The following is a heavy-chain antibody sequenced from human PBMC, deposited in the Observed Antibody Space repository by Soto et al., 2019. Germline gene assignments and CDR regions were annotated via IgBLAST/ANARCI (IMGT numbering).Heavy chain of an antibody. CDR1: GFTFGSYS. V-gene: IGHV3-23*01. D-gene: IGHD6-19*01. J-gene: IGHJ4*02. Sequence: PGGSLRLSCAASGFTFGSYSLNWVRQAPGKGLEWVSTISGSGGSTYYADSVKGRFTISRDSSKNTLYLRMNSLRAEDTAVYYCARDQSGTGSGWYYYFDYWGQGALVTVSS. CDR2: ISGSGGST. CDR3: ARDQSGTGSGWYYYFDY.